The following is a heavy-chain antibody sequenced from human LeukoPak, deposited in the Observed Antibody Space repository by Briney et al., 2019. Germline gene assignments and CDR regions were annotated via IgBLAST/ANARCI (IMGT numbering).Heavy chain of an antibody. J-gene: IGHJ4*02. CDR1: GYSFTSYW. CDR2: IYPGDSDT. Sequence: PGESLKTSGKGFGYSFTSYWIGWGRQMPGKGLEWMGIIYPGDSDTRYSPSFQGQVTISADKSISTAYLQWSSLKTSDTAMYYCARQSAVAGFDYWGQGTLVTVSS. D-gene: IGHD6-19*01. CDR3: ARQSAVAGFDY. V-gene: IGHV5-51*01.